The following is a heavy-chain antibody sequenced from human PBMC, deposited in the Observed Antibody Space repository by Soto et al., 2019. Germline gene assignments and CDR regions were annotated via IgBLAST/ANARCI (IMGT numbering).Heavy chain of an antibody. CDR1: GFTFSSYA. V-gene: IGHV3-23*01. D-gene: IGHD3-9*01. CDR2: ISGSGGST. J-gene: IGHJ6*02. CDR3: AKNVWGITIFGGMDV. Sequence: EVQLLESGGGLVQPGGSLRLSCAASGFTFSSYAMSWVRQAAGKGLEWVSAISGSGGSTYYADSVKGRFTISRDNSKNTLYLQRNSLRAEDTAVYYCAKNVWGITIFGGMDVWGQGTTVTVSS.